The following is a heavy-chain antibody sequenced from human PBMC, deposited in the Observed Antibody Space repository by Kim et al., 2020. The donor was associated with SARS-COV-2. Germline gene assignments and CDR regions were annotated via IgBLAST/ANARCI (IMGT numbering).Heavy chain of an antibody. CDR3: ARLIFYGMDV. J-gene: IGHJ6*02. V-gene: IGHV3-21*01. Sequence: IYYADSGTGRVTIARNNAKNSLYLQRNSLRDEDTALYYCARLIFYGMDVWGQGTTVTVSS. D-gene: IGHD3-3*01. CDR2: I.